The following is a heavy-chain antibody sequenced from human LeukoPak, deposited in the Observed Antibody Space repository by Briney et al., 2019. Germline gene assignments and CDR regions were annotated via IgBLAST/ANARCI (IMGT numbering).Heavy chain of an antibody. Sequence: GGSLRLSCAASGFTFSSYAMSWVRQAPGKGLEWVSGTSGSGGSTYYAGSVKGRFTISRDNSKNTLYLQMNSLGVEDTAVYYCAKNGGSQCYSHLDSWGQGTLVTVSS. J-gene: IGHJ4*02. CDR3: AKNGGSQCYSHLDS. V-gene: IGHV3-23*01. D-gene: IGHD2-15*01. CDR1: GFTFSSYA. CDR2: TSGSGGST.